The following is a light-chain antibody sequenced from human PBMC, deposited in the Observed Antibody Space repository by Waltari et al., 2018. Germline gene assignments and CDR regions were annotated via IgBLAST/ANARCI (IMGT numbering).Light chain of an antibody. CDR3: QQYDNLSYT. CDR1: QDISNY. J-gene: IGKJ2*01. Sequence: DIQITQSPSSLSASLGYRVTIPCQASQDISNYLNWYQQKPGKAPKLLIYDASNLETGVPSRCSGSGSGTDFTFTISSLQPEDIATYYCQQYDNLSYTFGQGTKLEIK. CDR2: DAS. V-gene: IGKV1-33*01.